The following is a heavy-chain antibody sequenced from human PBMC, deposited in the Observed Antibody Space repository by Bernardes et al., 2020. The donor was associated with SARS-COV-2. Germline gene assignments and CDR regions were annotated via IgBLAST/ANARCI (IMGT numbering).Heavy chain of an antibody. J-gene: IGHJ6*02. V-gene: IGHV3-33*01. CDR1: GFNLRNYG. Sequence: GGSLRLSCEASGFNLRNYGVHWVRQAPGKGLEWVAVVWYEGRNKNYADSVKGRFTISRDNSKNTLYLQMNSLRAEDTAVYYCARGFHGSGSPLPNYYYYAMDVWGQGTTVIVSS. CDR2: VWYEGRNK. D-gene: IGHD3-10*01. CDR3: ARGFHGSGSPLPNYYYYAMDV.